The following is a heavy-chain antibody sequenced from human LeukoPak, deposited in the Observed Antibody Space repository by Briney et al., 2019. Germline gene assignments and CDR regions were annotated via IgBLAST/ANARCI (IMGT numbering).Heavy chain of an antibody. J-gene: IGHJ6*02. Sequence: ASVKVSCKASGYTFTSYYMHWVRQAPGQGLEWMGIINPSGGSTSYAQKFQGRVTMTRDTSTSTVYMELSSLRSEDTAVYYCARANCGGDCYPGSVRDYYYGMDVWGQGTTVTVSS. V-gene: IGHV1-46*01. CDR2: INPSGGST. D-gene: IGHD2-21*02. CDR1: GYTFTSYY. CDR3: ARANCGGDCYPGSVRDYYYGMDV.